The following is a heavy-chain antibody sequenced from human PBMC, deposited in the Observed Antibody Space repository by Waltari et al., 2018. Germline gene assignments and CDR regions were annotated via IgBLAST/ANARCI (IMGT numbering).Heavy chain of an antibody. D-gene: IGHD2-2*01. V-gene: IGHV4-39*07. J-gene: IGHJ5*02. CDR2: IYYSGRT. CDR3: ARDREYCSSTSCFNWFDP. CDR1: GGSISSSSYY. Sequence: QLQLQESGPGLVKPSETLSLTCTVSGGSISSSSYYWGWIRQPPGKGLEWIGSIYYSGRTYYNPSRKRRVTISVDTSKNQFSLKLSSVTAADTAVYYCARDREYCSSTSCFNWFDPWGQGTLVTVSS.